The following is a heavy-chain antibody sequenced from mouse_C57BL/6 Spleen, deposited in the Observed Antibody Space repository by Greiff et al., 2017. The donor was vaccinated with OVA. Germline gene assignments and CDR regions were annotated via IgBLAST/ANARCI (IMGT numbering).Heavy chain of an antibody. D-gene: IGHD1-1*01. V-gene: IGHV1-72*01. J-gene: IGHJ2*01. CDR3: AGTYYYGSSYEALDY. CDR1: GYTFTSYW. CDR2: IDPNSGGT. Sequence: VQLQQPGAELVKPGASVKLSCTASGYTFTSYWMHWVRQRPGRGLEWIGRIDPNSGGTKYNEKVKSKATLTVDKPSSTAYMQISSLTSEDSAVYYCAGTYYYGSSYEALDYWGQGTTLTVSS.